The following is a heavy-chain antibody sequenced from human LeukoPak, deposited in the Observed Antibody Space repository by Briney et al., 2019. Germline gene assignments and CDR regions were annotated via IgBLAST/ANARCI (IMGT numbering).Heavy chain of an antibody. V-gene: IGHV3-30*04. Sequence: PGGSLRLSCEASGFTFSHYAMHWVRQAPGKGLEWVAVMSSDGNKNYYADSVKGRFTISRDNSKDTLYLEMHSLIREDTAVYYCARDLRGDYDFWSGRFPIDWGRETLVTVPS. D-gene: IGHD3-3*01. CDR1: GFTFSHYA. CDR3: ARDLRGDYDFWSGRFPID. CDR2: MSSDGNKN. J-gene: IGHJ4*02.